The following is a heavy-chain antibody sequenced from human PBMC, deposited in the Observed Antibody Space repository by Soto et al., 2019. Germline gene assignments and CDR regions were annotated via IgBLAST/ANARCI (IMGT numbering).Heavy chain of an antibody. V-gene: IGHV4-31*03. CDR3: ARGAHYSSPFRWFDP. J-gene: IGHJ5*02. D-gene: IGHD6-13*01. CDR1: GGSMSSGGYY. Sequence: QVQLQESGPGLVKPSQTLSLTCTVSGGSMSSGGYYWSWIRQHPGKGLEWIGYIYYSGSTYYNPSLKSRVTISVDTSKNQFSLKLSSVTAADTAVYYCARGAHYSSPFRWFDPWGQGTLVTVSS. CDR2: IYYSGST.